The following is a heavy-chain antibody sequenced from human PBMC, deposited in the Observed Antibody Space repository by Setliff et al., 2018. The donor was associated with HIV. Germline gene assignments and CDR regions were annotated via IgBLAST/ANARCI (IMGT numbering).Heavy chain of an antibody. CDR2: MNANSGSA. V-gene: IGHV1-8*02. Sequence: ASVKVSCKASGYTFNTYDLVWVRQTSGQGLEWMGSMNANSGSAVYAPQFQGRVTMTRNTSISTAYTDMSSLRSEDTAVYYCARGVTTIQYWGQGSLVTVSS. CDR3: ARGVTTIQY. J-gene: IGHJ4*02. CDR1: GYTFNTYD. D-gene: IGHD4-4*01.